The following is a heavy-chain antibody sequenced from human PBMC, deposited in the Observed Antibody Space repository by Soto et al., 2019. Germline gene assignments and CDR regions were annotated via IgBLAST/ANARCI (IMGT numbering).Heavy chain of an antibody. Sequence: QVQLVESGGGVVQPGRSLRLSCAASGFTFSSYGMHWVRQAPGKGLEWVAVISYDGSNKYYADSVKGRFTISRDNSKNTLYLQMNSLRAEDTAVYYCAKVQHSSSWGMGVWGQGTTVTVSS. CDR2: ISYDGSNK. CDR3: AKVQHSSSWGMGV. V-gene: IGHV3-30*18. CDR1: GFTFSSYG. J-gene: IGHJ6*02. D-gene: IGHD6-13*01.